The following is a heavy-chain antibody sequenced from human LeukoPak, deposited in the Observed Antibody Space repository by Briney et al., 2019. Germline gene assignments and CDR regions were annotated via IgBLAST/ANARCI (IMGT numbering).Heavy chain of an antibody. J-gene: IGHJ5*02. CDR2: IYPGDSDT. D-gene: IGHD3-10*01. V-gene: IGHV5-51*01. CDR3: GGAYHYGSGSYYLFS. CDR1: GYSFTSYW. Sequence: GESLKISCKGSGYSFTSYWIGWVRQMPGKGLEWMGIIYPGDSDTRYSPSFQGQVTISADKSINTAYLQWSSLKASDTAMYYCGGAYHYGSGSYYLFSWGQGTLVTVSS.